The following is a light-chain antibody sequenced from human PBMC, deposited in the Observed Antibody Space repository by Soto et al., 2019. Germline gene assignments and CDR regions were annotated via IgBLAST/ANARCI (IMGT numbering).Light chain of an antibody. J-gene: IGKJ1*01. CDR1: ESVSRN. Sequence: EIVVTQSPVTLSVSPGERVTLSCRASESVSRNLAWYQQKPGQTPRLLIYGASTRATGVPARFSGSGSGTDFILAITSLQSEDFAVYYCQQYWHWPRTFGQGTRVES. V-gene: IGKV3-15*01. CDR3: QQYWHWPRT. CDR2: GAS.